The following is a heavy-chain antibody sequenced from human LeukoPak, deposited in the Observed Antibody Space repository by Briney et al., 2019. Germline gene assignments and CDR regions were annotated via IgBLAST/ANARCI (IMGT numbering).Heavy chain of an antibody. CDR1: GFTFSSYG. CDR3: AKGDPLADY. J-gene: IGHJ4*02. V-gene: IGHV3-30*02. CDR2: IRYDGGNK. Sequence: GGSLRLSCAASGFTFSSYGMHWVRQAPGKGLEWVAFIRYDGGNKYYADSVKGRFTISRDNSKNTLYLQMNSLRAEDTAVYYCAKGDPLADYWGQGTLVTVSS.